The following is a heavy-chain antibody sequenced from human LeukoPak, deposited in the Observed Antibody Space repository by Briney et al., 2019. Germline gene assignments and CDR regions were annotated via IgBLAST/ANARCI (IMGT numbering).Heavy chain of an antibody. CDR3: AREWVFMYYYDSSGYYPMGFDP. V-gene: IGHV1-18*01. CDR1: GYTFTSYG. CDR2: ISAYNGNT. Sequence: ASVKVSCKASGYTFTSYGISWVRQATGQGLEWMGWISAYNGNTNYAQKLQGRVTMTTDTSTSTAYMELRSLRSDDTAVYYCAREWVFMYYYDSSGYYPMGFDPWGQGTLVTVSS. J-gene: IGHJ5*02. D-gene: IGHD3-22*01.